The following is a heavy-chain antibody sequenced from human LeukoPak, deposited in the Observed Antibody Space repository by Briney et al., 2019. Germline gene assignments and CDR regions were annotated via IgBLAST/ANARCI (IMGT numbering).Heavy chain of an antibody. CDR2: VYYSGTT. J-gene: IGHJ4*02. D-gene: IGHD6-19*01. CDR1: GGSISSNY. CDR3: ARGSGSYFPCDS. Sequence: PSETLSLTCTVSGGSISSNYWNWIRQPPRKGLEWIGYVYYSGTTNYNPSLKSRVTISVDTSKNQFSLKVTSVTVADTAVYYCARGSGSYFPCDSWGQGTLVTVSS. V-gene: IGHV4-59*01.